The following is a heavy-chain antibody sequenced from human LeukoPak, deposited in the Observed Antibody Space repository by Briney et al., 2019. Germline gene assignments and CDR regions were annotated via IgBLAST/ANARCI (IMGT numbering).Heavy chain of an antibody. CDR1: GGSISSSSYY. CDR2: IYSSGST. CDR3: ARDHYYYDTSGYYLYDY. J-gene: IGHJ4*02. V-gene: IGHV4-61*02. Sequence: PSETLSLTCTVSGGSISSSSYYWSWVRQPAGKGLEWIGRIYSSGSTYYNPSLQSRVTMSIDTSKNQFSLKLSSVTAADTAVYYCARDHYYYDTSGYYLYDYWGQGTRVTVSS. D-gene: IGHD3-22*01.